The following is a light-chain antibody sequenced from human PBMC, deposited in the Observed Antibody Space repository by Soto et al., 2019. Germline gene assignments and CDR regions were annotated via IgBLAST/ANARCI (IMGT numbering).Light chain of an antibody. CDR1: QSISSY. V-gene: IGKV1-39*01. J-gene: IGKJ5*01. CDR3: QQLHDYPIT. CDR2: AAS. Sequence: IPVTQSPCSLSASVGGRVTITCRASQSISSYVNCYQQKPGKAPKLLIYAASSSQSGVPSRCSGSRSGTDFTLTISSLQPEDFATYYWQQLHDYPITFGQGTLLEIK.